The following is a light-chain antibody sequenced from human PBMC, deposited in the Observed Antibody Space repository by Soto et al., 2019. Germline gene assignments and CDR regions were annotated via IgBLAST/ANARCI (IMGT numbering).Light chain of an antibody. Sequence: QSVLTQSPSASASLGASVKLTCTLSSGHSSYAIAWHQQQPERGPRHLMKLNSDGSHTKGDGIPDRFSGSSSGTDRYLTISSLQSEDEADYYCQTWGTGIVVFGGGTKLTVL. CDR1: SGHSSYA. J-gene: IGLJ2*01. CDR3: QTWGTGIVV. CDR2: LNSDGSH. V-gene: IGLV4-69*01.